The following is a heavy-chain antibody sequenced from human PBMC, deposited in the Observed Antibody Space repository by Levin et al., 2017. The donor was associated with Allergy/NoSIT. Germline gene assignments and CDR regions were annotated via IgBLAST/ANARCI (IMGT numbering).Heavy chain of an antibody. CDR3: ARDLAATQVTEYFQH. Sequence: GGSLRLSCAASGFTFSDYYMSWIRQAPGKGLEWVSYISSSGSTIYYADSVKGRFTISRDNAKNSLYLQMNSLRAEDTAVYYCARDLAATQVTEYFQHWGQGTLVTVSS. D-gene: IGHD1-26*01. CDR2: ISSSGSTI. J-gene: IGHJ1*01. CDR1: GFTFSDYY. V-gene: IGHV3-11*01.